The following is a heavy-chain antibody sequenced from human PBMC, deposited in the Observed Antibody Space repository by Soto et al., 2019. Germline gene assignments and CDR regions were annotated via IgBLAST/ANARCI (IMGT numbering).Heavy chain of an antibody. Sequence: SVKVSCKASGGTFSSYAISWVRQAPGQGLEWMGGIIPIFGTANYAQKFQGRVTITADESTSTAYMELSSLRSEDTAVYYCARAVFGVVTPSYYYYGMDVWGQGTTVTVSS. J-gene: IGHJ6*02. CDR3: ARAVFGVVTPSYYYYGMDV. V-gene: IGHV1-69*13. CDR1: GGTFSSYA. D-gene: IGHD3-3*01. CDR2: IIPIFGTA.